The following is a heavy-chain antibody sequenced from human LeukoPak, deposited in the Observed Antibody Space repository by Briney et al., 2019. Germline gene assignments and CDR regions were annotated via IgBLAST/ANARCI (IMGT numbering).Heavy chain of an antibody. CDR2: ISGSGGST. Sequence: GGSLRLSCAASGFTFSSYAMSWVRQAPGKGLEWVSAISGSGGSTYYADSVKGRFTISRDNSKNTLYLQMNSLRAEDTAVYYCAKDRAKYQLGRWYFDYWGQGTLVTVSS. CDR1: GFTFSSYA. D-gene: IGHD2-2*01. J-gene: IGHJ4*02. CDR3: AKDRAKYQLGRWYFDY. V-gene: IGHV3-23*01.